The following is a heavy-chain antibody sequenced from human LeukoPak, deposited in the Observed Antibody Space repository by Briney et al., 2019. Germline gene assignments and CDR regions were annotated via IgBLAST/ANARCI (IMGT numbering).Heavy chain of an antibody. CDR1: GYTFTGYY. CDR2: INPNSGVT. D-gene: IGHD3-10*01. CDR3: ARAIIRGVSYFDY. J-gene: IGHJ4*02. Sequence: GASVKVSCKASGYTFTGYYMHWVRQAPGQGLEWMGWINPNSGVTNSAQKFQGRVTMTRDTSISTAYMELSRLRSDDTAVYYCARAIIRGVSYFDYWGQGTLVTVSS. V-gene: IGHV1-2*02.